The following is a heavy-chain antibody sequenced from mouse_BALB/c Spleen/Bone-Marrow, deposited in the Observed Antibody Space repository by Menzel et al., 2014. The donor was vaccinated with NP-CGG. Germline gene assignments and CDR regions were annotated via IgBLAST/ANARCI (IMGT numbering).Heavy chain of an antibody. CDR3: ARDYYGSSYWYFDV. V-gene: IGHV7-1*02. Sequence: EVKLQESGGGLVQPGGSLRLSCATSGFTFSDFYIEWVRQPPGKRLEWIAASRNKANDYTTEYSASVKGRFIVSRDTSQSILYLQMNALRAEDTAIYYCARDYYGSSYWYFDVWGAGTTVTVSS. D-gene: IGHD1-1*01. J-gene: IGHJ1*01. CDR1: GFTFSDFY. CDR2: SRNKANDYTT.